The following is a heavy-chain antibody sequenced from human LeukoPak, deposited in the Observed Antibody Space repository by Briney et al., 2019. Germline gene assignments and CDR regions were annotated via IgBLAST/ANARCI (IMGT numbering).Heavy chain of an antibody. CDR2: IKEDGSEK. CDR1: GFTFSSYW. D-gene: IGHD3-3*01. J-gene: IGHJ4*02. CDR3: ARHNKIFGVVSYFDY. Sequence: TGGSLRLSCAASGFTFSSYWMSWVRQAPGKGLEWVGNIKEDGSEKYYVDSVKGRFTISTDSAKNSLFLQMNSLRAEDTAVYYCARHNKIFGVVSYFDYWGQGTLVTVSS. V-gene: IGHV3-7*05.